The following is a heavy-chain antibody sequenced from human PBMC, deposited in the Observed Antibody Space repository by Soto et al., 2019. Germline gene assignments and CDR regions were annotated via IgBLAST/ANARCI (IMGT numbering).Heavy chain of an antibody. CDR1: GFTFSSYW. D-gene: IGHD5-18*01. CDR3: ARDRWGYSYGLGYYYYGMDV. Sequence: GGSLRLSCEASGFTFSSYWMSWVRQAPGKGLEWVGNIKLDGSEKEYVDSVKGRFTIYRDNAKNSLYLQMNSLRAEDTAVYYCARDRWGYSYGLGYYYYGMDVWGQGTTVTVSS. CDR2: IKLDGSEK. J-gene: IGHJ6*02. V-gene: IGHV3-7*03.